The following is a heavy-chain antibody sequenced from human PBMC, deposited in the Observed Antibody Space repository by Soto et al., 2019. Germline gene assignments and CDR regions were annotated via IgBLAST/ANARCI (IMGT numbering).Heavy chain of an antibody. Sequence: SVKVSCKASGGTFSSYAISWVRQAPGQGLEWMGGIIPIFGTANYAQKFQGRVTITADESTSTAYMELSSLRSEDTAVYYCARVPTHYYDILTGYPTPNYFDYWGQGTLVTVSS. J-gene: IGHJ4*02. CDR2: IIPIFGTA. CDR3: ARVPTHYYDILTGYPTPNYFDY. V-gene: IGHV1-69*13. D-gene: IGHD3-9*01. CDR1: GGTFSSYA.